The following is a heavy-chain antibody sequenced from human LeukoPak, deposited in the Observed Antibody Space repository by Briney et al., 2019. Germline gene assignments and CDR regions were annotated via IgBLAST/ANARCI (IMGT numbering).Heavy chain of an antibody. Sequence: ASVKVSCKASGYTFTGYCMHWVRQAPGQGLEWMGWINPNSGGTNYALKFQGRVTMTRDTSISTAYMELSRLRSDDTAVYYCARISGSYSTRTDYWGQGTLVTVSS. CDR1: GYTFTGYC. V-gene: IGHV1-2*02. D-gene: IGHD1-26*01. J-gene: IGHJ4*02. CDR3: ARISGSYSTRTDY. CDR2: INPNSGGT.